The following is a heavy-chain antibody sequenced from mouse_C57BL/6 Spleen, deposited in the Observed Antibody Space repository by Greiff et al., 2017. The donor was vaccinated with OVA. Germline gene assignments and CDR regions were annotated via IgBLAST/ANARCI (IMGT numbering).Heavy chain of an antibody. J-gene: IGHJ4*01. CDR2: IDPSDSYT. D-gene: IGHD2-3*01. CDR3: ARGGWLGAMDY. Sequence: QVQLQQPGAELVMPGASVKLSCKASGYTFTSYWMHWVKQRPGQGLEWIGEIDPSDSYTNYNQKFKGKSTLTVDKSSSPAYMQLSSLTSEDSAVYYCARGGWLGAMDYWGQGTSVTVSS. V-gene: IGHV1-69*01. CDR1: GYTFTSYW.